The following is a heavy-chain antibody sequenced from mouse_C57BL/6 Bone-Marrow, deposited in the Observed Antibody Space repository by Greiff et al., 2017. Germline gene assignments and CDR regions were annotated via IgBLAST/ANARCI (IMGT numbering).Heavy chain of an antibody. Sequence: EVKVVESGGGLVQSGRSLRLSCATSGFTFSDFYMEWVRQAPGKGLEWIAASRNKANDYTTEYSASVKGRFIVSRDTSHSILYLQMNALRAEDTAIYCCARDTSMDYWGQGTSVTVSS. J-gene: IGHJ4*01. CDR2: SRNKANDYTT. CDR1: GFTFSDFY. V-gene: IGHV7-1*01. CDR3: ARDTSMDY.